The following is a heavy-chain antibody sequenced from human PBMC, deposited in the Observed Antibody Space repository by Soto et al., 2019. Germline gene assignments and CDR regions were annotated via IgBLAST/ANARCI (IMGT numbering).Heavy chain of an antibody. J-gene: IGHJ4*02. D-gene: IGHD2-8*01. Sequence: GGSLRLSCAASGFTFSSYAMSWVRQAPGKGLEWVSAISGSGGSTYYADSVKGRFTISRDNSKNTLYLQMISLRAEDTAVYYCAKAQDCTNGVCFFDYWGQGTLVTVSS. CDR2: ISGSGGST. V-gene: IGHV3-23*01. CDR1: GFTFSSYA. CDR3: AKAQDCTNGVCFFDY.